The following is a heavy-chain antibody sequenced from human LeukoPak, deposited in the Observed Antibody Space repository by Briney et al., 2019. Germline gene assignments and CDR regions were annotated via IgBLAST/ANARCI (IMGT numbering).Heavy chain of an antibody. D-gene: IGHD3-9*01. CDR2: INPNSGGT. J-gene: IGHJ4*02. CDR1: GYTFTGYY. CDR3: AGVLRTSVDWLPTYYFDY. Sequence: ASVKVSCKASGYTFTGYYMHWVRQAPGQGLEWMGWINPNSGGTNYAQKFQGRVTMTRDTSISTAYMELSRLRSDDTAVYYCAGVLRTSVDWLPTYYFDYWGQGTLVTVSS. V-gene: IGHV1-2*02.